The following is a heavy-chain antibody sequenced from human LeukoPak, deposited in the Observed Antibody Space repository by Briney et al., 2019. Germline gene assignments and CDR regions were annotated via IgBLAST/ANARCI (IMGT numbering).Heavy chain of an antibody. J-gene: IGHJ4*01. D-gene: IGHD2-21*02. CDR3: ARARGAYCGGDCYLGFDY. V-gene: IGHV3-21*01. CDR2: IGGGGGYI. Sequence: GGSLRLSCAASGFTFSSYTMNWVRQAPGKGLEWVSSIGGGGGYIYYADSVKGRFTISRDNAKKSLYLQMTSLTAEDTAVYYCARARGAYCGGDCYLGFDYWGRGTLVTVSS. CDR1: GFTFSSYT.